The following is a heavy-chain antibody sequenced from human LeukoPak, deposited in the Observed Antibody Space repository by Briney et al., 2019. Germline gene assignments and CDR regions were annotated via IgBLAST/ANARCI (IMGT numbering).Heavy chain of an antibody. J-gene: IGHJ5*02. Sequence: ASVRVSCTASGYTFTVYYMHWVRQAPGQGGEWMGWINPNSGGTNYAQKFQGRVTMTRDTSISTAYMELSRLRSDDTAVYYCARANGCSSTSCKYNWFDPWGQGTLVTVSS. CDR2: INPNSGGT. D-gene: IGHD2-2*01. CDR1: GYTFTVYY. V-gene: IGHV1-2*02. CDR3: ARANGCSSTSCKYNWFDP.